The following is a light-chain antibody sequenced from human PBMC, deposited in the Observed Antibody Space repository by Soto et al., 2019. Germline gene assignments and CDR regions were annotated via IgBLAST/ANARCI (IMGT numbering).Light chain of an antibody. CDR3: QQYDTSPRT. V-gene: IGKV3-20*01. CDR1: QSVSSNY. J-gene: IGKJ1*01. Sequence: EVMLTQSPGTLSLSPGEGATLSCRASQSVSSNYLAWYQQKSGQAPRLLIYGASHRATGIPDRFSGSGSGTDFTLTSRRLEHEDYAVYYCQQYDTSPRTFGQGTKVDFK. CDR2: GAS.